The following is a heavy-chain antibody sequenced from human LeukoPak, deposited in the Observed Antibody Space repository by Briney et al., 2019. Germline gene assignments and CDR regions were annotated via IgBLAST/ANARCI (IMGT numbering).Heavy chain of an antibody. Sequence: SVKVSCKASGGIFSTYAINWVRQAPGQGLEWMGRIIPLFGTTNYAQKFQGRDTITTDDSRRTVYMELSRLRSDDTAVFYCARDCGGDCYHDFWGQGTLVTISS. CDR1: GGIFSTYA. CDR2: IIPLFGTT. J-gene: IGHJ4*02. V-gene: IGHV1-69*05. CDR3: ARDCGGDCYHDF. D-gene: IGHD2-21*02.